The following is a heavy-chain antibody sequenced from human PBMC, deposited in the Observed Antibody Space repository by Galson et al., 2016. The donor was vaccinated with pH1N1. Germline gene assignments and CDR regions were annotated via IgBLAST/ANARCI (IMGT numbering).Heavy chain of an antibody. J-gene: IGHJ6*02. CDR3: ARVNHYYYYGMDV. D-gene: IGHD1-14*01. Sequence: SLRLSCAASGLTFSSYSMNWVRQAPGKGLEWVPYISSSSSTIYYADSVKGRFTISRDNAKNSLYLQMNSLRAEDTAVYYCARVNHYYYYGMDVWGQGTTVTVSS. CDR2: ISSSSSTI. V-gene: IGHV3-48*01. CDR1: GLTFSSYS.